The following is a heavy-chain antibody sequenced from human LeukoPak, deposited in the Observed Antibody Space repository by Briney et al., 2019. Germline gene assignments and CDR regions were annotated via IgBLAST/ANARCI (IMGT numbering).Heavy chain of an antibody. Sequence: GGSLRLSCAASGFTFSDYYMSWVRQAPGKGLEWVSVIYSGGSTYYADSVKGRFTISRDNSKNTLYLQMNSLRAEDTAVYYCARGDCYDSSGPIDYWGQGTLVTVSS. CDR2: IYSGGST. CDR3: ARGDCYDSSGPIDY. V-gene: IGHV3-66*01. CDR1: GFTFSDYY. D-gene: IGHD3-22*01. J-gene: IGHJ4*02.